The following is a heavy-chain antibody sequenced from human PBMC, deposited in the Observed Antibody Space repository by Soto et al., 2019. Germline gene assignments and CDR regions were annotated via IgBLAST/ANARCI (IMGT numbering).Heavy chain of an antibody. D-gene: IGHD6-6*01. CDR2: IIPIFGTA. Sequence: SVKVSCEASGGSYSSYARSWLRQAPEQGLEWMGGIIPIFGTANYAQKFQGRVTITGDESTSTAPREWTSLSPAHTAVHSSASFLSDVPFLNDWGQ. CDR1: GGSYSSYA. V-gene: IGHV1-69*13. CDR3: ASFLSDVPFLND. J-gene: IGHJ1*01.